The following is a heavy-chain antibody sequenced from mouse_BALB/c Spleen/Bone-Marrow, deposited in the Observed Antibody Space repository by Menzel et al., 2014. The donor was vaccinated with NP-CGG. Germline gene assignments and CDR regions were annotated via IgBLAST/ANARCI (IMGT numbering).Heavy chain of an antibody. CDR3: ARLGDYEAFAY. J-gene: IGHJ3*01. CDR2: INPSTGYT. CDR1: GYTLTSYW. V-gene: IGHV1-7*01. Sequence: VLLQLSGAELTKPGASVEMSCKASGYTLTSYWTHWVKHRPGLGLEWIGHINPSTGYTEYNQKFKDKATFTADKSSRTACMQLSSLTSEDSAVYFCARLGDYEAFAYWGQGTLVTVSA. D-gene: IGHD2-4*01.